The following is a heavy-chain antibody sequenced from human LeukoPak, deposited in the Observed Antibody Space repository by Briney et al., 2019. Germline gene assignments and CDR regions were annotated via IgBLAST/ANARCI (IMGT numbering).Heavy chain of an antibody. CDR2: INPNSGGT. V-gene: IGHV1-2*02. Sequence: ASVKVSCKASGYTFTGYYMHWVRQAPGQGLEWMGWINPNSGGTNYAQKFQGRVTMTRDTSISTAYMELSRLRSDDTAVYYCARAAAPLEAFDCWGQGTLVTVSS. J-gene: IGHJ4*01. CDR3: ARAAAPLEAFDC. CDR1: GYTFTGYY.